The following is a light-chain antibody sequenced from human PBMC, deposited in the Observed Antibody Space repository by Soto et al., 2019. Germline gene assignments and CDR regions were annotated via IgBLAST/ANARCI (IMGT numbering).Light chain of an antibody. Sequence: DIVMTQSPDSLAVSLGERATINCKSSQTVLSTSNNRDYLAWYQQKPGQPPRLLINWASTRLSGVPDRFSGSGSGTDVNLPISNLQAEDVAVYYCQHYFDIPRTFGGGTSVEIK. CDR3: QHYFDIPRT. CDR2: WAS. V-gene: IGKV4-1*01. CDR1: QTVLSTSNNRDY. J-gene: IGKJ4*01.